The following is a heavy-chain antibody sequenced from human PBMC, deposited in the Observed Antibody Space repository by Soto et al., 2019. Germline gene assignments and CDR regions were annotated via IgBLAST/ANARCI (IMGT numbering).Heavy chain of an antibody. V-gene: IGHV1-24*01. D-gene: IGHD1-1*01. J-gene: IGHJ5*02. Sequence: QVQLLQSGAEVKKPWASVKVSCKVSGHTLTELSMHWVRQAPGRGLEWMGGFDPEDGETIFAQKFQGRVTMTEDTSTDSTYMELTSLRSEDTAVYYCAAGGTRWLRSPGDHWGQGTLVTISS. CDR2: FDPEDGET. CDR3: AAGGTRWLRSPGDH. CDR1: GHTLTELS.